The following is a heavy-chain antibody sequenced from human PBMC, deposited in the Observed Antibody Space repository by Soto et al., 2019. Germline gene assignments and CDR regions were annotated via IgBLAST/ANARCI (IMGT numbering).Heavy chain of an antibody. Sequence: GGSLRLSCAASGFTFSSHWMSWVRQAPGKGLEWVASIIQDGSEKYYVDSVKGRCTISRDNAKKSLYLQMNSLRVEDTAVYYCARGDSGSYTYWGQGTLVTV. D-gene: IGHD1-26*01. J-gene: IGHJ4*02. CDR3: ARGDSGSYTY. CDR2: IIQDGSEK. CDR1: GFTFSSHW. V-gene: IGHV3-7*01.